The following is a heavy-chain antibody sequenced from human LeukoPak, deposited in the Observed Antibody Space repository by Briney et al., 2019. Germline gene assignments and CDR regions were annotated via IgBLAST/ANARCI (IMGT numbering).Heavy chain of an antibody. D-gene: IGHD3-10*01. Sequence: ASVKLSCKASGYTFTSYDINWVRQATGQGLEWMGWMNPNSGNTGYAQKFQGRVTMTRNTSISTAYMELSSLRSEDTAVYYCARRKQVRGPEGFDPWGQGTLVTVSS. CDR3: ARRKQVRGPEGFDP. V-gene: IGHV1-8*01. J-gene: IGHJ5*02. CDR1: GYTFTSYD. CDR2: MNPNSGNT.